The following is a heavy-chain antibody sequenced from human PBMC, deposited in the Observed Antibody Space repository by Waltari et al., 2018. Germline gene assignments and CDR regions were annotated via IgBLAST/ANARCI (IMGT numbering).Heavy chain of an antibody. CDR1: GGSFSGYY. J-gene: IGHJ6*02. V-gene: IGHV4-34*01. D-gene: IGHD1-26*01. Sequence: QVQLQQWGAGLLKPSETLSLTCAVYGGSFSGYYWIWLRQPPGKGLEWIGEINHSGSTNYNPSLKSRVTISVDTSKNQFSLKLSSVTAADTAVYYCATGVGYYGMDVWGQGTTVTVSS. CDR3: ATGVGYYGMDV. CDR2: INHSGST.